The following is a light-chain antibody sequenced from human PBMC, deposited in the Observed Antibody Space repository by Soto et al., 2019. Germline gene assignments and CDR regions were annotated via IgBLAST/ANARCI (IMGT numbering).Light chain of an antibody. CDR1: SSNIGANYN. Sequence: QSVLTQPPSVSGAPGQRVTISCTGNSSNIGANYNVHWYQQLPGTAPKLLIYGNTNRPSGVPDRFSGSKSGTSASLAITGLQAEDEADYYCQSYDSSLSGFVVFGGGTKLTVL. CDR3: QSYDSSLSGFVV. V-gene: IGLV1-40*01. J-gene: IGLJ2*01. CDR2: GNT.